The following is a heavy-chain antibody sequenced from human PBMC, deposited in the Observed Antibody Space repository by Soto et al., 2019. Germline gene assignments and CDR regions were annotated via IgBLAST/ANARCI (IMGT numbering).Heavy chain of an antibody. J-gene: IGHJ4*02. CDR1: GVSISSYY. Sequence: SETLSLTCTVSGVSISSYYWSWIRQPPGKGLEYIGYIYYSGSTNYNPSLKSRVTISVDTSKNQFSLKLRSVTAADTAVYYCARVPAGHYDTSNYPSHYFDYWGQETLVTVSS. V-gene: IGHV4-59*01. CDR3: ARVPAGHYDTSNYPSHYFDY. CDR2: IYYSGST. D-gene: IGHD3-22*01.